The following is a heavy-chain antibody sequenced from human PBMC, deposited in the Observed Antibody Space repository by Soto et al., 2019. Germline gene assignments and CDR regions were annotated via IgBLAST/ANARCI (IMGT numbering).Heavy chain of an antibody. Sequence: QVQLVESGGGGVQPGRSLRLSCAASGFTFSSYGMHWVRQAPGKGLEWVAVISYDGSNKYYADSVKRRFTISRDNSKNSLYLQMDSLRAEDTAVYYCAKADDYDSSGYYSFYFDCWGQGTLVTVSS. CDR1: GFTFSSYG. CDR2: ISYDGSNK. V-gene: IGHV3-30*18. CDR3: AKADDYDSSGYYSFYFDC. D-gene: IGHD3-22*01. J-gene: IGHJ4*02.